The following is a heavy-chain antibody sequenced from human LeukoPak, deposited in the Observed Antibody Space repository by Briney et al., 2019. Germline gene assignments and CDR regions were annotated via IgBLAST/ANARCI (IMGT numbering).Heavy chain of an antibody. CDR3: ARPSITMVRGAFGY. CDR2: INHSGST. D-gene: IGHD3-10*01. Sequence: PSETLSLTCAVYGGSFSGYYWSWIRQPPGKGLEWIGEINHSGSTNYNPSLKSRVTISVDTSKNQFSLKLSSVTAADTAVYYCARPSITMVRGAFGYWGQGTLVTVSS. CDR1: GGSFSGYY. V-gene: IGHV4-34*01. J-gene: IGHJ4*02.